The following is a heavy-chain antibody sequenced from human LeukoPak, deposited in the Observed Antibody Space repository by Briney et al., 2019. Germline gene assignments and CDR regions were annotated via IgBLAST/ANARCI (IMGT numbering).Heavy chain of an antibody. CDR2: INPNSGGT. CDR3: ARDFIGYGSGSYRSVNWFDP. D-gene: IGHD3-10*01. V-gene: IGHV1-2*02. Sequence: ASVKVSCKASGYTFTGYYMHWVRQAPGQGLEWMGWINPNSGGTNYAQKFQGRVTMTRDTSISTAYMELSSLRSEDTAVYYCARDFIGYGSGSYRSVNWFDPWGQGTLVTVSS. CDR1: GYTFTGYY. J-gene: IGHJ5*02.